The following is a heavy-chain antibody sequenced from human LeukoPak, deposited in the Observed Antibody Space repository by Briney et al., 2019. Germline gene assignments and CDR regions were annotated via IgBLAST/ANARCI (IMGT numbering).Heavy chain of an antibody. CDR2: VYYSGNT. V-gene: IGHV4-31*03. CDR1: GDSISSGGYY. J-gene: IGHJ4*02. D-gene: IGHD2-15*01. CDR3: VKDGRTSAPC. Sequence: SQTLSLTCNVSGDSISSGGYYWSWIRQHPGKGLEWIGYVYYSGNTHSNPSLQSRVTISIDTSKNQFSLKLNSVTAADTAVYYCVKDGRTSAPCWGQGTLVTVSS.